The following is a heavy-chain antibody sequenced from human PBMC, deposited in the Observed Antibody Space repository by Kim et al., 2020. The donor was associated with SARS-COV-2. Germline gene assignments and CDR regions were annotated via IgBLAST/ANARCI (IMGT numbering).Heavy chain of an antibody. D-gene: IGHD2-2*01. CDR2: ISYDGNDK. CDR3: SRGGEEEVVADGYFYYGMDV. CDR1: GFTFRSYA. Sequence: GGSLRLSCAASGFTFRSYAMYWVRQAPGKGLEWVAVISYDGNDKNYADSVKGRFTISRDNSKNTLFLQINSLRAEDTAVYYCSRGGEEEVVADGYFYYGMDVWGQGTVLSVSS. J-gene: IGHJ6*02. V-gene: IGHV3-30-3*01.